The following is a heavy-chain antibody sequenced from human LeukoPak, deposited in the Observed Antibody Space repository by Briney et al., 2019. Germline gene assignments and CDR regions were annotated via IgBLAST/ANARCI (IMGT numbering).Heavy chain of an antibody. Sequence: GGSLRLSCAAAGFTFSTYEMNWVRPAPGKRLEWLSYIMSSYRTIYYADSVKGRFTISRDNAQNSLYLQMNSLRAEDTAVYYCARVLSYYDSSGSYGDWYFDFWGRGTLVTVSS. J-gene: IGHJ2*01. CDR2: IMSSYRTI. D-gene: IGHD3-22*01. V-gene: IGHV3-48*03. CDR1: GFTFSTYE. CDR3: ARVLSYYDSSGSYGDWYFDF.